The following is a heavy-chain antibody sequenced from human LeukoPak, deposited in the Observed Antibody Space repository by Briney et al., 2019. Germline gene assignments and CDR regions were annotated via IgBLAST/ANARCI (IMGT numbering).Heavy chain of an antibody. D-gene: IGHD3-9*01. CDR2: IRSSGDST. Sequence: GGTLRLSCAASGFTFSSYGMSWVRQAPGKGLEWVSGIRSSGDSTYYADSVKGRFTISRDNSKNTLYLQMNSLRAEDTAVYYCARGVDNHDILTGGMDVWGKGTTVTISS. V-gene: IGHV3-23*01. CDR1: GFTFSSYG. CDR3: ARGVDNHDILTGGMDV. J-gene: IGHJ6*04.